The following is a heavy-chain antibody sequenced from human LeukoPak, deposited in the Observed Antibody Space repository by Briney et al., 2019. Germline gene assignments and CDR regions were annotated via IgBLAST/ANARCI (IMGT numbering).Heavy chain of an antibody. V-gene: IGHV3-7*01. CDR3: ASGGHVDY. CDR2: IKGDGSEK. D-gene: IGHD3-10*01. Sequence: GGSLRLSCVASGFTFSNFWMTWLRQPPGKGLEWVANIKGDGSEKYYVDSVKGRFTISRDNAKNSLYLQTNSLRAEDAAVYYCASGGHVDYCGQGTLVTVSS. CDR1: GFTFSNFW. J-gene: IGHJ4*02.